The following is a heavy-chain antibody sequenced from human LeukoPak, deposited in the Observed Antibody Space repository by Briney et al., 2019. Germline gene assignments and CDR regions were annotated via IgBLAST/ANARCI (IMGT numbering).Heavy chain of an antibody. V-gene: IGHV1-2*02. J-gene: IGHJ3*02. CDR2: INSNSGGT. CDR1: GYTYTDYY. D-gene: IGHD3-10*01. Sequence: ASVHDSFKASGYTYTDYYIHSVRPPRGKGRDCMGWINSNSGGTNYAENIQGRVTMSRDTSINTAYMELSRLTSDDTAMYYCATVGSGSSYNGGFDIWGQGTVVTVSS. CDR3: ATVGSGSSYNGGFDI.